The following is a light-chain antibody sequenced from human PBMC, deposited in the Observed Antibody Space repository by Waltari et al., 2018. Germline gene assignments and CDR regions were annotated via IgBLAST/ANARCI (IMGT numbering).Light chain of an antibody. CDR2: NNH. Sequence: QSVLTQPPSASGTPGQRVTIPCSGSSSNIGSNTVSWYQQPPGTAPKLLIYNNHQRPSGVPDRFSGSKSGTSASLAISGLQSEDEADYCCAAWDDRLNGPVFGGGTKLTVL. J-gene: IGLJ2*01. CDR1: SSNIGSNT. V-gene: IGLV1-44*01. CDR3: AAWDDRLNGPV.